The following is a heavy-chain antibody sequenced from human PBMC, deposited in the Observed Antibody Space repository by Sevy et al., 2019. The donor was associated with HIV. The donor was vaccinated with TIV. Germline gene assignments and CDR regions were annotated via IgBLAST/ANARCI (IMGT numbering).Heavy chain of an antibody. CDR3: AGYCSGGSCYHGI. D-gene: IGHD2-15*01. CDR1: GFTFSSYC. Sequence: GGSLRISCAASGFTFSSYCMHWVRQAPGKGLVWVSRINSDGSSTSYADSVKGRFTISRDNAKNTLYLQMNSLRAEDKAVYYCAGYCSGGSCYHGIGGQGTMVTVSS. CDR2: INSDGSST. V-gene: IGHV3-74*01. J-gene: IGHJ3*02.